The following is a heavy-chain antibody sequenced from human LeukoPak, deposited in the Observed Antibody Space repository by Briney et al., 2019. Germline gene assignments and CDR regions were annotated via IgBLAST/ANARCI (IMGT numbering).Heavy chain of an antibody. V-gene: IGHV4-4*09. D-gene: IGHD2-8*01. Sequence: PSGTLSLTCTVSGGSISSYYWSWIRQPPGKGLEWIGYIYTSGSTNYNPSLKSRVTISVDTSKNQFSLKLSSVTAADTAVYYCARQVMTDWFDPWGQGTLVTVSS. CDR2: IYTSGST. CDR1: GGSISSYY. J-gene: IGHJ5*02. CDR3: ARQVMTDWFDP.